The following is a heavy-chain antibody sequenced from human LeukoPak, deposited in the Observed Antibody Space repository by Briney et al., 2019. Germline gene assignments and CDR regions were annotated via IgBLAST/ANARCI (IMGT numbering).Heavy chain of an antibody. D-gene: IGHD3-10*01. Sequence: GGSLRLSCAASGFTLSNHAMIWVRQAPGKGLEWVSSISGSGAMTYYADSVKGRFTISRDNAMDTLYLQMNSLSADDTAVYYCAKDRVDGSGSQFDSWGQGSLVIVSS. CDR1: GFTLSNHA. CDR2: ISGSGAMT. V-gene: IGHV3-23*01. CDR3: AKDRVDGSGSQFDS. J-gene: IGHJ4*02.